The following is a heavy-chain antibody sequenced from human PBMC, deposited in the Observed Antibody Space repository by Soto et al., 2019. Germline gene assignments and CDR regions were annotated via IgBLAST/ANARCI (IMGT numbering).Heavy chain of an antibody. CDR2: IIPIFGTA. J-gene: IGHJ6*02. CDR3: ARDYCGGDCYSSYYYYGMDV. D-gene: IGHD2-21*02. CDR1: GGTFSSYA. Sequence: QVQLVQSGAEVKKPGSSVKVSCNASGGTFSSYAISWVRQAPGQGLEWMGGIIPIFGTANYAQKFQGRVTITADESTSTAYMELSSLRSEDTAVYYCARDYCGGDCYSSYYYYGMDVWGQGTTVTVSS. V-gene: IGHV1-69*01.